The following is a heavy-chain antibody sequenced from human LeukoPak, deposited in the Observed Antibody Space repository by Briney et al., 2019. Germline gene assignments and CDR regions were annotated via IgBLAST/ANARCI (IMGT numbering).Heavy chain of an antibody. CDR3: ASSGWQGYYFDY. Sequence: GASVKVSCKDSGDTFTSYGMSWVRQAPGQGLEWMGWISAYNGNTNYAQKFQGRVTMTTDTSTSTAYMELRSLRSDDTAVYYCASSGWQGYYFDYWGQGTLVTVSS. D-gene: IGHD6-19*01. J-gene: IGHJ4*02. V-gene: IGHV1-18*01. CDR2: ISAYNGNT. CDR1: GDTFTSYG.